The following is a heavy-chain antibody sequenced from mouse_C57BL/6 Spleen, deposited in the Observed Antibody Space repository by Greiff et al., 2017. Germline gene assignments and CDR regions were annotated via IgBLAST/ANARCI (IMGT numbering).Heavy chain of an antibody. CDR1: GYTFTSYW. Sequence: VQLQQPGAELVRPGSSVKLSCKASGYTFTSYWMHWVKQRPIQGLEWIGNIDPSDSETHYNQKFKDKATLTVDKSSSTAYMQLSSLTSEDSAVYYCARTPPYYGSSYDAMDYWGQGTSVTVYS. CDR3: ARTPPYYGSSYDAMDY. J-gene: IGHJ4*01. CDR2: IDPSDSET. V-gene: IGHV1-52*01. D-gene: IGHD1-1*01.